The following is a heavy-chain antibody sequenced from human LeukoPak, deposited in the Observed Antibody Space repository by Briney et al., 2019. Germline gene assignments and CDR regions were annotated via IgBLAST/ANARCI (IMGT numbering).Heavy chain of an antibody. D-gene: IGHD6-13*01. Sequence: SETLSLTCTVSGGSISSSSYYWGWIRQPPGKGLEWIGSIYYSGSTYYNPSLKSRVTISVDTSKNEFSLKLSSVTAADTAVYYCARAYHSSWYLNWFDPWGQGTLVTVSS. V-gene: IGHV4-39*01. CDR2: IYYSGST. J-gene: IGHJ5*02. CDR3: ARAYHSSWYLNWFDP. CDR1: GGSISSSSYY.